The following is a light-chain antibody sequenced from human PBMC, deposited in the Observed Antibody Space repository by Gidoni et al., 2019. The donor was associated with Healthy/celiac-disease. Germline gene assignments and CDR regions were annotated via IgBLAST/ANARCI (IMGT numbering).Light chain of an antibody. Sequence: EIVMTQSPATLSVSPGERATLSCRASQSVSSNLAWYQQKPGQAPRLLIYGAAIRATGIPARFSGSGSGTELTLTISSLQSEDFAVYYCQQYNNWPPTFGGGTKVEIK. V-gene: IGKV3D-15*01. CDR1: QSVSSN. CDR2: GAA. CDR3: QQYNNWPPT. J-gene: IGKJ4*01.